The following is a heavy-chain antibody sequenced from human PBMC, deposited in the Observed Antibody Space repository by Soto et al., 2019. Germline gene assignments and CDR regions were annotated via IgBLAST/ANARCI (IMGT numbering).Heavy chain of an antibody. V-gene: IGHV4-38-2*01. J-gene: IGHJ4*02. Sequence: SETLSLTCSVSGGSISSPYLCCCSRHAAGEGVECVWIIYHGWTTYYNPSLNSGVTISVYTSKNQFSLKLSSVAAADSAVYFCERKDNVGYYDYFGQGIMVTVSS. D-gene: IGHD2-15*01. CDR1: GGSISSPYL. CDR2: IYHGWTT. CDR3: ERKDNVGYYDY.